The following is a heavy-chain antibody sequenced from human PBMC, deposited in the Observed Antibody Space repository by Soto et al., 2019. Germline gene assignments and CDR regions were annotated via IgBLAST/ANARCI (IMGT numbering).Heavy chain of an antibody. V-gene: IGHV3-7*01. CDR3: ARVGTVVVVAASWFWFDP. CDR1: GFTFSSYW. J-gene: IGHJ5*02. CDR2: IKQDGSEK. D-gene: IGHD2-15*01. Sequence: EVQLVESGGGLVQPGGSLRLSCAASGFTFSSYWMSWVRQAPGKGLEWVANIKQDGSEKYYVDSVKGRFTITRDNAKNSLYLQMNSLRAEDTAVYYCARVGTVVVVAASWFWFDPWGQGTLVTVSS.